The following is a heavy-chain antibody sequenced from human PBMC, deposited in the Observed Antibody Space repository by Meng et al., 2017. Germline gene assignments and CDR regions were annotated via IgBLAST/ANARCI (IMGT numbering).Heavy chain of an antibody. D-gene: IGHD3-3*01. CDR3: AKADYDFMNFSAFDI. CDR1: GFTFDDYA. CDR2: ISWNSGSI. J-gene: IGHJ3*02. V-gene: IGHV3-9*01. Sequence: SLKISCAASGFTFDDYAMHWVRQAPGKGLEWVSGISWNSGSIGYADSVKGRFTISRDNAKNSLYLQMNSLRAEDTALYYCAKADYDFMNFSAFDIWGQGTMVTVSS.